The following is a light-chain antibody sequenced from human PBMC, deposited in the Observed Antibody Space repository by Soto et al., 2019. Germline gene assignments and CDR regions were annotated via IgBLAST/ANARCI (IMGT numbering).Light chain of an antibody. CDR2: AAS. CDR3: QQSYVTPQIT. V-gene: IGKV1-39*01. Sequence: DIQMTQSPSSLSASVGDRVTITCRASQSISTYLNWYQQKPGKAPKLLIYAASSLQSGVPSRFSGSGSGTDFTLTISSLQPEDFAFYYCQQSYVTPQITFGQGTRLEI. CDR1: QSISTY. J-gene: IGKJ5*01.